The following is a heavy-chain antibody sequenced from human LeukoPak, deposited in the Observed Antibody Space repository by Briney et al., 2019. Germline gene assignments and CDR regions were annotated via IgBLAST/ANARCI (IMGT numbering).Heavy chain of an antibody. Sequence: PGGSLRLSCAASGFTFSSYAMSWVRQAPGKGLEWVSAISGSGGSTYYADSVKGRFIISRDNSKNTLYLQMNSLRAEDTAVYYCAKENYDYVWGSYRSGPSWFDPWGQGTLVTVSS. CDR3: AKENYDYVWGSYRSGPSWFDP. CDR2: ISGSGGST. D-gene: IGHD3-16*02. CDR1: GFTFSSYA. J-gene: IGHJ5*02. V-gene: IGHV3-23*01.